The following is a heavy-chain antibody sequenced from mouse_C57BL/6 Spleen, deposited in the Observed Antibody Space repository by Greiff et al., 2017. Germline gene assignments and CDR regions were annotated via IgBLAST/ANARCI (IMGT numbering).Heavy chain of an antibody. Sequence: QVQLQQSGAELVRPGASVTLSCKASGYTFTDYEMHWVKQTPVHGLEWIGAIDPETGVTAYNQKFKGKAILTADKSSSTAYMELRSLTSEDSSVYYWTREGTTHWYFDVWGTGTTVTVSS. CDR3: TREGTTHWYFDV. D-gene: IGHD2-1*01. J-gene: IGHJ1*03. CDR2: IDPETGVT. V-gene: IGHV1-15*01. CDR1: GYTFTDYE.